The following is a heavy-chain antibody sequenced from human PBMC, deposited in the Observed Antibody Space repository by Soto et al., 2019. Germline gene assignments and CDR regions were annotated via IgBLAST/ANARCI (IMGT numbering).Heavy chain of an antibody. V-gene: IGHV2-5*02. CDR2: IYWDDGK. Sequence: QITLKESGPTLVKPTQTLTLTCTFSGFSLSTSGVGVGWIRQPPGKALEWLALIYWDDGKRYSPSLKSRLTITKDTSKNQVVLTMTNMDPVDTATYYCAHARHPYYYYCMDVWGQGTTVTVSS. CDR3: AHARHPYYYYCMDV. J-gene: IGHJ6*02. CDR1: GFSLSTSGVG.